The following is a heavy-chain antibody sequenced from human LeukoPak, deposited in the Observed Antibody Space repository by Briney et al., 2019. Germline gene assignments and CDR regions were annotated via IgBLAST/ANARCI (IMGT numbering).Heavy chain of an antibody. Sequence: PSETLSLTCTVSGGSISSYYWSWIRQPPGKGLEWIGYIYYSGSTNYNPSLKSRVTISVDTSKNQFSLKLSSVTAADTAVYYCGRHFGGSSGSFYTDYWGQGTLVTVSS. D-gene: IGHD3-10*01. J-gene: IGHJ4*02. CDR3: GRHFGGSSGSFYTDY. V-gene: IGHV4-59*08. CDR1: GGSISSYY. CDR2: IYYSGST.